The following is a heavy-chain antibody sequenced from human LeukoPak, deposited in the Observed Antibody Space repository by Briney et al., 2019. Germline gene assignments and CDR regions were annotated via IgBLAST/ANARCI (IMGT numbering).Heavy chain of an antibody. CDR1: GGSISSYY. CDR2: IYYSGST. D-gene: IGHD3-10*01. V-gene: IGHV4-59*08. Sequence: PSETLSLTCTVSGGSISSYYWSWIRQPPGKGLEWIGYIYYSGSTNYNPSLRSRVTISVDTSKNQFSLKLSSVTVADTAVYYCARGLTMVRGVVTYDYWGQGTLVTVSS. J-gene: IGHJ4*02. CDR3: ARGLTMVRGVVTYDY.